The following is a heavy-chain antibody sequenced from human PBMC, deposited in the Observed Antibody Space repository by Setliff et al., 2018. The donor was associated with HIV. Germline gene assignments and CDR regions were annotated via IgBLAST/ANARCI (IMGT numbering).Heavy chain of an antibody. J-gene: IGHJ4*02. CDR3: ARVASGRGRDLPDFDY. D-gene: IGHD3-10*01. V-gene: IGHV1-8*01. Sequence: GASVKVSCKTSGYSFTQYDINWVRQATGQGLEWMGWMNPSSGTSGCTQKFQGRVAMTRDTSISTAYMALISLRSEDTAVYFCARVASGRGRDLPDFDYWGQGTPVTVS. CDR2: MNPSSGTS. CDR1: GYSFTQYD.